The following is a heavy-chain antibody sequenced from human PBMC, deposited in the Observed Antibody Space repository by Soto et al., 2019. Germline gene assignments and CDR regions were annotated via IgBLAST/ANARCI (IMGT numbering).Heavy chain of an antibody. J-gene: IGHJ4*02. CDR2: IYYSGST. CDR3: AKFGGTALAYFGY. Sequence: SETLSLTCTVSGGSISSGGFYWSWIRQHPGKGLEWIGYIYYSGSTFYNPSLKGRVTISLDTSKNQFSLKLNSVTAADTAVYYCAKFGGTALAYFGYWGQGTLVTVSS. V-gene: IGHV4-31*03. CDR1: GGSISSGGFY. D-gene: IGHD5-18*01.